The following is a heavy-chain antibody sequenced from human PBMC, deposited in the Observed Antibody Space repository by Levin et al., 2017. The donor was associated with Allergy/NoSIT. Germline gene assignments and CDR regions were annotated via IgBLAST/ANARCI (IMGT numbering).Heavy chain of an antibody. CDR1: GFTFSSYA. J-gene: IGHJ3*02. V-gene: IGHV3-23*01. Sequence: GESLKISCAASGFTFSSYAMSWVRQAPGKGLEWVSAISGSGGSTYYADSVKGRFTISRDNSKNTLYLQMNSLRAEDTAVYYCAKDGEYYYGSSGYYSANAFDIWGQGTMVTVSS. D-gene: IGHD3-22*01. CDR2: ISGSGGST. CDR3: AKDGEYYYGSSGYYSANAFDI.